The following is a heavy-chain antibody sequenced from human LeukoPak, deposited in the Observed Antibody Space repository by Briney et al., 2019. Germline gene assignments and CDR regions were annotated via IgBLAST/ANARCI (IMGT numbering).Heavy chain of an antibody. Sequence: SETLSLTCTVSGGSISSYYWSWIRQPPGKGLEWIGYIYYSGSTNYNPSLKSRVTISVDTSKNQFSLKLSSVTAADTAVYYCARGAIAMEANFDYWGQGTLVTVSS. CDR2: IYYSGST. CDR1: GGSISSYY. J-gene: IGHJ4*02. V-gene: IGHV4-59*01. CDR3: ARGAIAMEANFDY. D-gene: IGHD5-18*01.